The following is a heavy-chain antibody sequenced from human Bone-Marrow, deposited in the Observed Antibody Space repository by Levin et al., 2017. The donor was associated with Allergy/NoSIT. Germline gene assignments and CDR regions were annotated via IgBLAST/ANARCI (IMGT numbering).Heavy chain of an antibody. CDR1: GFTVSGYW. V-gene: IGHV3-7*02. Sequence: GGSLRLSCASSGFTVSGYWMAWVRQAPGKGLEWVANINRDGGDGYYVDSVKGRFTSSRDNARNSLDLQMSSLRVEDTAVYYCARNGAWSFEFWGQGTLVTVSS. CDR2: INRDGGDG. CDR3: ARNGAWSFEF. J-gene: IGHJ4*02. D-gene: IGHD2-8*01.